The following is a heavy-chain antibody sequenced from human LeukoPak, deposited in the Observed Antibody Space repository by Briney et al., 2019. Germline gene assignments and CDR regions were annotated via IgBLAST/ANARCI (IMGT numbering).Heavy chain of an antibody. D-gene: IGHD2-15*01. CDR2: ISYDGSNK. J-gene: IGHJ4*02. CDR3: AKAGSGGSPIGY. Sequence: GGSLRLSCAASGFTFSSYGMHWVRQAPGKGLEWVAVISYDGSNKYYADSVKGRFTISRDNSKNTLYLQMNSLRAEDTAVYYCAKAGSGGSPIGYWGQGTLVTVSS. V-gene: IGHV3-30*18. CDR1: GFTFSSYG.